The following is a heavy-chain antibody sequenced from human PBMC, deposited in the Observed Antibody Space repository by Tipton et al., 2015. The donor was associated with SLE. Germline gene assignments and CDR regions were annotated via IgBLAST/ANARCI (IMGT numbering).Heavy chain of an antibody. CDR3: ARAGLATSYYYYMDV. CDR1: GGSISSNY. V-gene: IGHV4-59*08. J-gene: IGHJ6*03. D-gene: IGHD5-12*01. CDR2: ISYGGGT. Sequence: TLSLTCSVSGGSISSNYWIWIRQPPGKGLEWIGYISYGGGTNYNPSLKSRVTMSVDTAKNQFSLKLTSVTAADTAVYYRARAGLATSYYYYMDVRGKGTTVTVSS.